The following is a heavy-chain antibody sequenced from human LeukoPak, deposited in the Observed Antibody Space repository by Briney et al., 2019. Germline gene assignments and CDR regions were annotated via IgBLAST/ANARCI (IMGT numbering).Heavy chain of an antibody. D-gene: IGHD6-13*01. V-gene: IGHV3-33*01. J-gene: IGHJ4*02. CDR1: GFAFSTYG. Sequence: GGSLRLSCAASGFAFSTYGMHWVRQAPGKGLEWVTVIWNDGSNQYYADSVKGRFTISRDNSKNTLYLQMNSLRAEDTAVYYCARDFSSSWKRVFDYWGQGTLVTVSS. CDR2: IWNDGSNQ. CDR3: ARDFSSSWKRVFDY.